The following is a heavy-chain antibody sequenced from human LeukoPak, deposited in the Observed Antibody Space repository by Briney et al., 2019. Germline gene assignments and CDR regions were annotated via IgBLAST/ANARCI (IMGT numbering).Heavy chain of an antibody. CDR1: GGSISSSSYY. D-gene: IGHD6-13*01. J-gene: IGHJ4*02. CDR2: IYYSGST. CDR3: AKERQQPELHFDY. V-gene: IGHV4-39*07. Sequence: SETLSLTCTVSGGSISSSSYYWGWIRQPPGKGLEWIGSIYYSGSTYYNPSLKSRVTISVDTSKNQFSLKLSSVTAADTAVYYCAKERQQPELHFDYWGQGTLVTVSS.